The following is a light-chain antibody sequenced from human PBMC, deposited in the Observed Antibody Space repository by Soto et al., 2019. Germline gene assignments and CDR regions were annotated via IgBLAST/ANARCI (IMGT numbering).Light chain of an antibody. V-gene: IGKV3-15*01. CDR2: GAS. CDR3: QQYNDWPPWT. CDR1: QSVSSN. J-gene: IGKJ1*01. Sequence: EILMTQSPATLSVSPWERATLSCRASQSVSSNVAWYQQKPGQAPRLLIYGASNRATGIPARFGGSGSGTDFSLTITSLQSEDFAVYYCQQYNDWPPWTFGQGTKVDIK.